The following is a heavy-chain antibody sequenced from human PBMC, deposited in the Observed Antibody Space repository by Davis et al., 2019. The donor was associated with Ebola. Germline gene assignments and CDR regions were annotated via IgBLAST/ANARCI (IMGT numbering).Heavy chain of an antibody. J-gene: IGHJ6*02. CDR1: GYSFTSYW. D-gene: IGHD1-20*01. CDR2: IDPSDSYT. V-gene: IGHV5-10-1*01. CDR3: ARHPVSLTGTTVPYYYYGMDV. Sequence: GGSLRLSCKGSGYSFTSYWISWVRQMPGKGLEWMGRIDPSDSYTNYSPSFQGHVTISADKSISTAYLHWSSLKASDTAMYYCARHPVSLTGTTVPYYYYGMDVWGQGTTVTVSS.